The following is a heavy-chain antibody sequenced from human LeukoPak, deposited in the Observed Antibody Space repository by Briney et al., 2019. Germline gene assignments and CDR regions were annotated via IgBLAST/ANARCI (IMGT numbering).Heavy chain of an antibody. CDR3: ARDYAPGPNTLLLWFGESYDY. Sequence: GGTLRLSCAASGFTFSSYGMSWVRQAPGKGLEWVAVISYDGSNKYYADSVKGRFTISRDNSKNTLYLQMNSLRAEDTAVYYCARDYAPGPNTLLLWFGESYDYWGQGTLVTVSS. CDR1: GFTFSSYG. D-gene: IGHD3-10*01. V-gene: IGHV3-30*03. J-gene: IGHJ4*02. CDR2: ISYDGSNK.